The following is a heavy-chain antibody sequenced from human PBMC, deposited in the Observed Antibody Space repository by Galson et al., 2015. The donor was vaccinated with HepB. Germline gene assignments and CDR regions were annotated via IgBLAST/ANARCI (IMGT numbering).Heavy chain of an antibody. V-gene: IGHV1-18*01. CDR2: FSGYDGST. J-gene: IGHJ6*02. D-gene: IGHD1-7*01. CDR1: GYSFSNYG. CDR3: ARDSRLELRLNNYFSYGMDV. Sequence: SCKASGYSFSNYGLSWIRQAPGPGLEWLGWFSGYDGSTNYAQKFTGRVTMTADASTGTAYLELRNLRSDDTAVYYCARDSRLELRLNNYFSYGMDVWGQGSAVTVSS.